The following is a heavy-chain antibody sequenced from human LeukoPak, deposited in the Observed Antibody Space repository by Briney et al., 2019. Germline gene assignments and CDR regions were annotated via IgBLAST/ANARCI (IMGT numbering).Heavy chain of an antibody. V-gene: IGHV4-59*02. J-gene: IGHJ4*02. CDR1: GGPVSDYY. CDR2: IYHTGST. Sequence: KPSETLSLTCTISGGPVSDYYWSWIRQSPGKGLEWIGYIYHTGSTSYSPSLKSRVTISADTSQNQFSLKLSSVTAADTAVYYCASRKLGNDYWGQGTLVTVSS. D-gene: IGHD7-27*01. CDR3: ASRKLGNDY.